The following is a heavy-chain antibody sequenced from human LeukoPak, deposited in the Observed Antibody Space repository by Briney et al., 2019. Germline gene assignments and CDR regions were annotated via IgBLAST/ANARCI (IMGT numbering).Heavy chain of an antibody. Sequence: PGGSLRLSCAASGFTFSEYAMNWVRLAPGKGLEWLSGVTARGTVRYYADSVRGRFFASRDNSKSTLYLQMGSLRAEDTAFYYCAKLLVDLSPGGNYVFDLWGPGTLVTVSS. V-gene: IGHV3-23*01. CDR2: VTARGTVR. CDR1: GFTFSEYA. D-gene: IGHD4-23*01. J-gene: IGHJ4*02. CDR3: AKLLVDLSPGGNYVFDL.